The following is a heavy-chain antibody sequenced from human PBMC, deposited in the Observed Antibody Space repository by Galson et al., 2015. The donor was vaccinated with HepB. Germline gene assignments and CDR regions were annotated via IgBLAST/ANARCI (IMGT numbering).Heavy chain of an antibody. J-gene: IGHJ4*02. D-gene: IGHD3-10*01. CDR3: ARGINRGSGSHHYFDY. V-gene: IGHV1-3*01. Sequence: SVKVSCKASGYTFTSYAMHWVRQAPGQRLEWMGWINAGNGNTKYSQKFQGRVTITRDTSASTAYMELSSLRSEDTAVYYCARGINRGSGSHHYFDYWGQGTLVTVSS. CDR2: INAGNGNT. CDR1: GYTFTSYA.